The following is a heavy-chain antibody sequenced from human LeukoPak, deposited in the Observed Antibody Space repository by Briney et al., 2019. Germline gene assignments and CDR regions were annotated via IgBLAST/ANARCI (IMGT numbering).Heavy chain of an antibody. CDR1: GSTFSNNA. CDR2: INIVGAKT. V-gene: IGHV3-23*01. Sequence: PGGSLRLSCVASGSTFSNNAMSWVRQAPGKGLEWVSSINIVGAKTYYADSVKGRFTISRDNSKNTLYLQMNSLRAEDTAVYYCAKEPADYSNYARSGTFWFDPWGQGTLVTVSS. CDR3: AKEPADYSNYARSGTFWFDP. J-gene: IGHJ5*02. D-gene: IGHD4-11*01.